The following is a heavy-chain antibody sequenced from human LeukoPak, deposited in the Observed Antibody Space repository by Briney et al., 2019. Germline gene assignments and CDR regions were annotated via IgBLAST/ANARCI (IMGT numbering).Heavy chain of an antibody. J-gene: IGHJ4*02. V-gene: IGHV3-7*01. CDR2: IKQDGSEK. CDR3: ASRGYSYGYSF. CDR1: GFTFSSYW. D-gene: IGHD5-18*01. Sequence: GGSLRLSCAATGFTFSSYWMSWVRQAPGKGLEWVANIKQDGSEKYYVDSVKGRFTISSDNAKNSLYLQMNSLRAEDTAVYYCASRGYSYGYSFWGQGTLVTVSS.